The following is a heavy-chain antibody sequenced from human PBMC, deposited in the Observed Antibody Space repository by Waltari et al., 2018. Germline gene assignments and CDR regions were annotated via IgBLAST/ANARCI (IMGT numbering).Heavy chain of an antibody. D-gene: IGHD6-19*01. V-gene: IGHV4-34*01. CDR2: INHSGST. J-gene: IGHJ5*02. Sequence: QVQLQQWGAGLLKPSETLSLTCAVYGGSLSGYYWLWIRQPPGKGLEWIGEINHSGSTNYNPSLKSRVTISVDTSKNQFSLKLSSVTAADTAVYYCARGGYSSGWLPQGNWFDPWGQGTLVTVSS. CDR3: ARGGYSSGWLPQGNWFDP. CDR1: GGSLSGYY.